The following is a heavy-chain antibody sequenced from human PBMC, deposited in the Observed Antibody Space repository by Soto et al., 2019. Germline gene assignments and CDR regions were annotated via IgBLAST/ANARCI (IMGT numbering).Heavy chain of an antibody. CDR2: ISGSGGST. J-gene: IGHJ6*02. V-gene: IGHV3-23*01. CDR1: GFTFSSYA. CDR3: AKDIRRGYSYGYEYYYGMDV. Sequence: XGSLRLSCAASGFTFSSYAMSWVRQAPGKGLEWVSAISGSGGSTYYADSAKGRFTISRDNSKNTLYLQMNSLRAEDTAVYYCAKDIRRGYSYGYEYYYGMDVWGQGTTVTVSS. D-gene: IGHD5-18*01.